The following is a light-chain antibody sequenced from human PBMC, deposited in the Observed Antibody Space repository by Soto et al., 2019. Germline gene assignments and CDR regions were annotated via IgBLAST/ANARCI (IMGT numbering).Light chain of an antibody. CDR3: SSYTTVFTYV. CDR2: EVS. J-gene: IGLJ1*01. Sequence: QSVLTQPASVSGSPGQSITISCTGTSSDVGGYDYVSWFQQHPGKSPKLIIYEVSHRPSGVSSRFSGSKSGNTASLTISGLQTEDEADYYCSSYTTVFTYVFGTGTKVTV. V-gene: IGLV2-14*01. CDR1: SSDVGGYDY.